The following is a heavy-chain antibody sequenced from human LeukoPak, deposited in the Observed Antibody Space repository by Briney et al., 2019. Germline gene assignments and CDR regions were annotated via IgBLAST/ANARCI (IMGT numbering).Heavy chain of an antibody. D-gene: IGHD4-11*01. J-gene: IGHJ5*02. V-gene: IGHV3-49*04. Sequence: GRSLRLSCTASGFTFGDYAMSWVRQAPGKGLEWVGFIRSKAYGGTAEYAASVKGRFTISRDDSKSIAYLQMNSLKTEDTAVYYCTRRPTVTTKGIWFDPWGQGTLVTVSS. CDR1: GFTFGDYA. CDR2: IRSKAYGGTA. CDR3: TRRPTVTTKGIWFDP.